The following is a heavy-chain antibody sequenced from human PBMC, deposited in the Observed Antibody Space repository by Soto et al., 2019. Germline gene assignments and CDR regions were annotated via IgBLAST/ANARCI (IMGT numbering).Heavy chain of an antibody. D-gene: IGHD2-2*01. V-gene: IGHV4-34*01. CDR1: GGSFSGYF. CDR3: ARGPRCINTSCSNDFYHFGLDV. J-gene: IGHJ6*02. CDR2: INHSGRT. Sequence: SETLSLTCAVYGGSFSGYFWTWVRQAPGKGLEWIGEINHSGRTNTNPSLKSRISTSVDTSKDQFSLRLSSVTAADTAFYYCARGPRCINTSCSNDFYHFGLDVWGQGTSVTVSS.